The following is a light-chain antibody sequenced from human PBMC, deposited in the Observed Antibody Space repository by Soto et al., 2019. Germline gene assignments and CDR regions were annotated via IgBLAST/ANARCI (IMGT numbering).Light chain of an antibody. V-gene: IGLV2-11*01. CDR3: CSYAGRYNYVL. CDR1: SSDVGAYNH. Sequence: QSALTQPRSVSGSPGQSVTISCTGSSSDVGAYNHVSWYQQHPGKAPNLLVYEVTKRPSGVPDRFSGSKSANTASLTISGLQGDDEADYYCCSYAGRYNYVLFGGGTKLTVL. CDR2: EVT. J-gene: IGLJ2*01.